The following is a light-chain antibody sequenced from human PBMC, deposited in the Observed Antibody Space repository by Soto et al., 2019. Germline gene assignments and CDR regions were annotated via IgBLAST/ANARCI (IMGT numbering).Light chain of an antibody. J-gene: IGKJ1*01. CDR3: QQSYSALVA. CDR1: QDISSS. Sequence: DIQMTQSPSSLSASIGDRVTISCRASQDISSSLNWYQHKSGKAPKLLIYAASGLQSGVPSRFSGSGSGTDFTLTISSLQPEDSATYYCQQSYSALVAFGQGTKEDIK. CDR2: AAS. V-gene: IGKV1-39*01.